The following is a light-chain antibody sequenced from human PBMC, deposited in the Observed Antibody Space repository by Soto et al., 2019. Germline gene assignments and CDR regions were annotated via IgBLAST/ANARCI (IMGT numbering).Light chain of an antibody. J-gene: IGLJ2*01. CDR3: CSYAGTNPPV. Sequence: QSVLTQARSVSGSPGQSITISCSGTIDDIGGYNFISWYQQHPGTAPKIIIYDVSKRPSGVPDRFSGSTSGNTASLTISGLQTEDDAFYYCCSYAGTNPPVLAGGPKPTVL. CDR2: DVS. CDR1: IDDIGGYNF. V-gene: IGLV2-11*01.